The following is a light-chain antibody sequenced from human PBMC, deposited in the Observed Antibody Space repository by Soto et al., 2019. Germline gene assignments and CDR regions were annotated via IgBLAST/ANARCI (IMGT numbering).Light chain of an antibody. CDR1: QSVSSSY. V-gene: IGKV3-20*01. CDR2: GAS. CDR3: QQYGSSPLT. J-gene: IGKJ4*01. Sequence: EIVLTQSPGTLSLSPGERATLSCRASQSVSSSYLAWYQQKPCQAPRLLIYGASSRATGIPDRFSGSGSGTDFTRTISRLEPEDFAVYYCQQYGSSPLTFCGGTKVAIK.